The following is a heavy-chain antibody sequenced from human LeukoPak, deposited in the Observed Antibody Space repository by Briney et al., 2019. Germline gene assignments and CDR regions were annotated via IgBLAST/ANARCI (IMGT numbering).Heavy chain of an antibody. V-gene: IGHV3-30*18. Sequence: GGSLRLSRAASGFTFSSYGLHWVRQAPGKGLEWVAVISYDGTNRYYADSVRGRFTISRDNSKNTLYLQMNSLRAEDTAVYYCAKRYSSSWCIDSWGQGTLVTVSS. CDR1: GFTFSSYG. CDR3: AKRYSSSWCIDS. D-gene: IGHD6-13*01. J-gene: IGHJ4*02. CDR2: ISYDGTNR.